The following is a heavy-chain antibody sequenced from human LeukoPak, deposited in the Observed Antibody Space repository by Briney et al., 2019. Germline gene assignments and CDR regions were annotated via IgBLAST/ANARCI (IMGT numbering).Heavy chain of an antibody. CDR2: ISSNGGST. D-gene: IGHD3-10*01. J-gene: IGHJ4*02. Sequence: GGSLRLSCAASGFTFCSYAMHWVRQAPGKGLEYVSAISSNGGSTYYANSVKGRFTISRDNSKNTLYLQMGSLRAEDMAVYYCARGLYGSGRQYYFDYWGQGTLVTVSS. CDR3: ARGLYGSGRQYYFDY. CDR1: GFTFCSYA. V-gene: IGHV3-64*01.